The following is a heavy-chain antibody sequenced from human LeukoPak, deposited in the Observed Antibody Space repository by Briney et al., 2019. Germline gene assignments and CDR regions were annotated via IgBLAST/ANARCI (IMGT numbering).Heavy chain of an antibody. CDR1: GFTFSSFG. D-gene: IGHD4-17*01. J-gene: IGHJ4*02. V-gene: IGHV3-30*18. CDR3: EKDALTVTLHADY. CDR2: LSYDGSNR. Sequence: GRSLRFSCAASGFTFSSFGMHWVRQAPGKGLEWVAVLSYDGSNRYYADSVKGRFTISRDNSKNTLYLQMNSLIAEDTAVYSGEKDALTVTLHADYGGQETLVTAAS.